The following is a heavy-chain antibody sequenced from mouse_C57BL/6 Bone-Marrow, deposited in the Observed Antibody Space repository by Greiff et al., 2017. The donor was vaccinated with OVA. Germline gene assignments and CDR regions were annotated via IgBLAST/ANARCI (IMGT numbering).Heavy chain of an antibody. D-gene: IGHD1-1*01. J-gene: IGHJ2*01. Sequence: EVMLVESEGGLVQPGSSMKLSCTASGFTFSDYYMAWVRQVPEKGLEWVAHINYDGSSTYYLDSLKSRFLISRDNAKNILYLQMSSLKSEDTAAYYCARGDYGSSFGDYWGQGTTLTVSS. CDR3: ARGDYGSSFGDY. CDR2: INYDGSST. CDR1: GFTFSDYY. V-gene: IGHV5-16*01.